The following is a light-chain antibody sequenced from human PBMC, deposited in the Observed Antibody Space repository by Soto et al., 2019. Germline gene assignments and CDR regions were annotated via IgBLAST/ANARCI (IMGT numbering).Light chain of an antibody. J-gene: IGLJ2*01. Sequence: QLVLTQSPSASASLGASVKRTCTLSSEHSDYAIAWHQQQPEKGPRYLMKVNSDGGHSKGDGIPDRFSGSSSGAERYLTISSLQPEDEADYYCQTWGTGIVVFGGGTKLTVL. CDR3: QTWGTGIVV. V-gene: IGLV4-69*01. CDR1: SEHSDYA. CDR2: VNSDGGH.